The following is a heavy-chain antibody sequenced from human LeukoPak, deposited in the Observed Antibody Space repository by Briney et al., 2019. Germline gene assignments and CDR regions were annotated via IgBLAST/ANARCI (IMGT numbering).Heavy chain of an antibody. D-gene: IGHD3-22*01. CDR3: ARANGGYYLANDDY. CDR2: ISTYNGNT. Sequence: GASVKVSCKASGYTFTNYGISWVRQAPGQGLEWMGWISTYNGNTNYAQKFQGRVTMTTDTSTSTAYMELRSLRSDDTAVYYCARANGGYYLANDDYWGQGTLVTVSS. V-gene: IGHV1-18*04. J-gene: IGHJ4*02. CDR1: GYTFTNYG.